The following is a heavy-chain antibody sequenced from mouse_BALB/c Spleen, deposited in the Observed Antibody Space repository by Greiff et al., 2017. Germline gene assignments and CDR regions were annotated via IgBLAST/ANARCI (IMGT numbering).Heavy chain of an antibody. D-gene: IGHD2-4*01. CDR2: ISNGGGST. CDR3: ARQYDYDGGYYAMDY. V-gene: IGHV5-12-2*01. CDR1: GFTFSSYT. Sequence: EVKLMESGGGLVQPGGSLKLSCAASGFTFSSYTMSWVRQTPEKRLEWVAYISNGGGSTYYPDTVKGRFTISSDNAKNTLYLQMSSLKSEDTAMYYCARQYDYDGGYYAMDYWGQGTSVTVSS. J-gene: IGHJ4*01.